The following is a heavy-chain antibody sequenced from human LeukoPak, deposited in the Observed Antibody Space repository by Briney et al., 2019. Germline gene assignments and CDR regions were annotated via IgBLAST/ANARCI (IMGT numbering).Heavy chain of an antibody. J-gene: IGHJ3*02. D-gene: IGHD1-26*01. V-gene: IGHV1-69*04. CDR1: GGTFSSYA. CDR2: IIPILGIA. CDR3: ARDLSGSYYVGAFDI. Sequence: GASVKVSCKASGGTFSSYAISWVRQAPGQGLEWMGRIIPILGIANYAQKFQGRVTITADKSTSTAYMELSSLRSEDTAVYYCARDLSGSYYVGAFDIWGQGTMVTVSS.